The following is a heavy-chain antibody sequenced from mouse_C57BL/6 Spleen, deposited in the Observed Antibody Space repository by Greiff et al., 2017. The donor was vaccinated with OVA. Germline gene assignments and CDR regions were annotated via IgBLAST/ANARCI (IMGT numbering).Heavy chain of an antibody. CDR1: GFTFSSYT. D-gene: IGHD1-1*01. Sequence: EVKVVESGGGLVKPGGSLKLSCAASGFTFSSYTMSWVRQTPEKRLEWVATISGGGGNTYYPDSVKGRFTISRDNAKNTLYLQMSSLRSEDTALYYCARHTTTVQAMNYWGQGTSVTVSS. CDR2: ISGGGGNT. V-gene: IGHV5-9*01. CDR3: ARHTTTVQAMNY. J-gene: IGHJ4*01.